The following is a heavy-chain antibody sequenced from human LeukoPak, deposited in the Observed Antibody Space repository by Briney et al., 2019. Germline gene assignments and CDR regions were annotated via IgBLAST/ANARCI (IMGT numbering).Heavy chain of an antibody. V-gene: IGHV3-48*03. CDR1: GFTFNSYE. CDR2: ITSSGRSI. CDR3: ARDQYYYDSSGYTSNYYYYMDV. J-gene: IGHJ6*03. D-gene: IGHD3-22*01. Sequence: GGSLRLSCAASGFTFNSYEMNWVRQAPGKGLEYISNITSSGRSIYYADSVKGRFTISRDNAKNSLYLQMNSLRAEDTAVYYCARDQYYYDSSGYTSNYYYYMDVWGKGTTVTVSS.